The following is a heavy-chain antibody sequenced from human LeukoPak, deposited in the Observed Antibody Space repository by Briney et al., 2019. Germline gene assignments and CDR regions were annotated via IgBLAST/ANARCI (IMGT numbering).Heavy chain of an antibody. CDR2: ISAYNGNT. V-gene: IGHV1-18*01. J-gene: IGHJ4*02. CDR1: GYTFTSYG. CDR3: ARDILTTYSSSWYRRITPYYFDY. Sequence: ASVKVSCKASGYTFTSYGISWVRQAPGQGLEWMGWISAYNGNTNYAQKLQGRVTMTTDTSTSTAYMELRSLRSDDTAVYYCARDILTTYSSSWYRRITPYYFDYWGQGTLVTV. D-gene: IGHD6-13*01.